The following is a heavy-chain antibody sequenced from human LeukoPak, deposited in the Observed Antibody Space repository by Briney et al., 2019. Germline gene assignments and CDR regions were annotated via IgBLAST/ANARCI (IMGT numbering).Heavy chain of an antibody. Sequence: SETLSLTCTVSGGSISSYYWSWIRQPPGKGLEWIGEINHSGSTNYNPSLRSRVTISVDTSKDQFSLRLNSVTAADTAVYYCARGQTTPVGINDYWGQGTLVTVSS. V-gene: IGHV4-34*01. J-gene: IGHJ4*02. D-gene: IGHD1-1*01. CDR1: GGSISSYY. CDR3: ARGQTTPVGINDY. CDR2: INHSGST.